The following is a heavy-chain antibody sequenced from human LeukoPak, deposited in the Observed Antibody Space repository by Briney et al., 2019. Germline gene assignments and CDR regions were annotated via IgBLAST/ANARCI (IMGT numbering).Heavy chain of an antibody. CDR2: ISISGSDT. V-gene: IGHV3-11*01. J-gene: IGHJ4*02. CDR1: GFAFSDYY. Sequence: GGSLRLSCAASGFAFSDYYMSWIRQAPGKGLDWLSYISISGSDTFYADSVSGRFTISRDNAKNTLFLQMNSLRVEDTAVYYCARGNNTFEMATLALDHWGQGALVTVSS. D-gene: IGHD5-24*01. CDR3: ARGNNTFEMATLALDH.